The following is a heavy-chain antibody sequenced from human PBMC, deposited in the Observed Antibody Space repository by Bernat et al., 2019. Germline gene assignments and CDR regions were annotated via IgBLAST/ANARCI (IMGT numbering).Heavy chain of an antibody. D-gene: IGHD4-11*01. CDR2: ISGSGGST. J-gene: IGHJ6*02. V-gene: IGHV3-23*01. CDR3: AKVTGYYYYYGMDV. Sequence: EVQLLESGGGLVQPGGSLRVSCAASGFTFSSYAMTWVRQAPGKGLEWVSAISGSGGSTYYADSVKGRFTISRDNSKNTLYLQMNSLRAEDTAVYYCAKVTGYYYYYGMDVWGQGTTVTVSS. CDR1: GFTFSSYA.